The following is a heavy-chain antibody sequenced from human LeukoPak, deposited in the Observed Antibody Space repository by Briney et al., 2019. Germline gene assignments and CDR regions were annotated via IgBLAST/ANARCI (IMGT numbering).Heavy chain of an antibody. CDR1: GYTFTGYY. CDR2: INPNSGGT. V-gene: IGHV1-2*06. J-gene: IGHJ5*01. CDR3: ARALKGWFDC. Sequence: DSVKVSCKVSGYTFTGYYMHWVRQAPGHGLEWMGRINPNSGGTNYAQKFQGRGTMTRATSISTAYMELSRLRSDDTAVYYCARALKGWFDCSGQGTLVTVSS.